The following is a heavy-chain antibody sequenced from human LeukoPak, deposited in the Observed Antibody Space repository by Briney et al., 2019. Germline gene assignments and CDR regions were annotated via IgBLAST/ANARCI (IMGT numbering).Heavy chain of an antibody. CDR3: ARRTGALCTKSICRFDS. Sequence: GGSLKLSCAASGFIFNTYAMSWVRQPPGKGLERVSTITASGNYTAYADAVQGRFTISRDTSKNTVYLQMNSLRAEDTAVYYCARRTGALCTKSICRFDSWGQGTLVTVFS. J-gene: IGHJ4*02. CDR2: ITASGNYT. CDR1: GFIFNTYA. D-gene: IGHD2-8*01. V-gene: IGHV3-23*01.